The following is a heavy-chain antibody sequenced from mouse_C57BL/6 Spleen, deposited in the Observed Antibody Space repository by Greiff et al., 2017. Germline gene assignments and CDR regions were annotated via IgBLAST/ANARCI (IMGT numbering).Heavy chain of an antibody. CDR3: ARRRDYYGSSYGWYFDV. CDR1: GFTFSSYP. D-gene: IGHD1-1*01. J-gene: IGHJ1*03. V-gene: IGHV5-9*01. Sequence: EVQRVESGGGLVKPGGSLKLSCAASGFTFSSYPMSWVRQTPEKRLEWVATISGGGGNTYYPDSVKGRFTISRDNAKNTLYLHMSSRRSEDTALYYCARRRDYYGSSYGWYFDVWGTGTTVTVSS. CDR2: ISGGGGNT.